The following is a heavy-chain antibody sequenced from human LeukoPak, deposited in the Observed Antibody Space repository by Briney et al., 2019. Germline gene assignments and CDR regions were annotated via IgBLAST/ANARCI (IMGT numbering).Heavy chain of an antibody. Sequence: SETLSLTCTVSGGSISSYYWSWIRQPPGKGLEWIGYIYYSGSANYNPSLKSRVTISVDTSKNQFSLKLSSVTAADTAVYYCARIRGYYFDYWGQGTLVTVSS. CDR1: GGSISSYY. J-gene: IGHJ4*02. D-gene: IGHD3-22*01. CDR2: IYYSGSA. CDR3: ARIRGYYFDY. V-gene: IGHV4-59*01.